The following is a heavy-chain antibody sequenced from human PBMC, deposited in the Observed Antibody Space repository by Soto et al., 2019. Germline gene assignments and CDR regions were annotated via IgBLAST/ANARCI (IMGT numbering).Heavy chain of an antibody. D-gene: IGHD2-15*01. Sequence: QVQLVQSGAEVKKPGSSVTVSCKASGGTFGNSAISWVRQAPGQGLEWMGGIIPIFSTPDYAQKFQGRITITAVDSTTTAYMELTSLKSADTAVYYCARDKDRQQLGGNSYYGIDVWGQGTTVTVSS. CDR3: ARDKDRQQLGGNSYYGIDV. CDR1: GGTFGNSA. J-gene: IGHJ6*02. V-gene: IGHV1-69*12. CDR2: IIPIFSTP.